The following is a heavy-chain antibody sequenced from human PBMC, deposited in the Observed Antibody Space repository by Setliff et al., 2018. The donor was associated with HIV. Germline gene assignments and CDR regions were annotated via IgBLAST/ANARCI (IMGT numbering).Heavy chain of an antibody. D-gene: IGHD3-3*01. CDR3: ARGGERLEWLYGTITYGMDV. J-gene: IGHJ6*02. V-gene: IGHV1-3*01. CDR2: INVGNGNR. CDR1: GYSFTRYA. Sequence: ASVKVSCKASGYSFTRYAIYWVRQAPGQRLEWMGWINVGNGNRRYSHEFQGRVTITRDTSASLAHMELSSLRSEDTAVYYCARGGERLEWLYGTITYGMDVWGQGTMVTVSS.